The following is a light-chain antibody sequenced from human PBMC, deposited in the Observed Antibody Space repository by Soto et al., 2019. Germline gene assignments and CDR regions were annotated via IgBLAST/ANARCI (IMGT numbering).Light chain of an antibody. V-gene: IGKV3-20*01. CDR2: GAS. CDR3: QQYGRSWWT. CDR1: QSVSSSY. Sequence: EIVLTQSPGTLSLSPGERATLSCRTSQSVSSSYLAWYQQKPGQAPRLLIYGASSRATGIPDRFSGSGSGTAFTLTISRLEPEDLAVYYCQQYGRSWWTFGQGTKVEIK. J-gene: IGKJ1*01.